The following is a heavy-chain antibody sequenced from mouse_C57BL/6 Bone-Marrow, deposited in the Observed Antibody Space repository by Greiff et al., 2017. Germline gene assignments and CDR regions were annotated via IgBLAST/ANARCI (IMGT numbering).Heavy chain of an antibody. CDR1: GFNIKDDY. CDR3: SLYSDYAWFAY. J-gene: IGHJ3*01. D-gene: IGHD2-4*01. CDR2: IDPENGDT. Sequence: VQLQQPGAELVRPGASVKLSCTASGFNIKDDYMHWVKQRPEQGLEWIGWIDPENGDTEYASKFQGKATITADTSSNTAYLQLSSLPSEDAAVYYCSLYSDYAWFAYWGQGTLVTVSA. V-gene: IGHV14-4*01.